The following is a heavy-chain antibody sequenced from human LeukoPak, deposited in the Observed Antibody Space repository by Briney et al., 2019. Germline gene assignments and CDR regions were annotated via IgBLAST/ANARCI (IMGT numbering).Heavy chain of an antibody. J-gene: IGHJ4*02. CDR2: ISGSVDTT. Sequence: PGGSLRLSCAVSGFTFRSYAMSWVRQAPGKGLEWLSVISGSVDTTYYADSVKGRFTISRDNSKNTLYLQMNSLRPEDTAVYYCARDPVPAAARHFDYWGQGTLVTVSS. CDR1: GFTFRSYA. CDR3: ARDPVPAAARHFDY. V-gene: IGHV3-23*01. D-gene: IGHD2-2*01.